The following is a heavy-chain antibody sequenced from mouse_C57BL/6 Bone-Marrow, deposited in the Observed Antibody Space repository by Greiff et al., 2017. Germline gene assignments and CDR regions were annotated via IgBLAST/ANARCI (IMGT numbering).Heavy chain of an antibody. CDR3: TTGYYCPFDY. Sequence: EVQLQESGAELVRPGASVKLSCTASGFNIKDDYMHWVKQRPEQGLEWIGWIDPANGDTEYASKFQGKATITADTSSNTAYLQLSSLTSEDTAVYYCTTGYYCPFDYWGQGTTLTVSS. J-gene: IGHJ2*01. D-gene: IGHD1-1*01. V-gene: IGHV14-4*01. CDR1: GFNIKDDY. CDR2: IDPANGDT.